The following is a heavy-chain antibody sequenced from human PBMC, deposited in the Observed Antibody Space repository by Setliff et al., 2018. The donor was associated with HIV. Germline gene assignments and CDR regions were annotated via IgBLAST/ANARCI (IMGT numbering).Heavy chain of an antibody. V-gene: IGHV4-34*01. Sequence: SETLSLTCAVYGGSLSGHYWSWIRQPPGKGLEWIGESNHVGRTNYNPSLKSRVTVSVDTSKSQFSLKLSSVTAADTAVYYCARVYDSSGYSLSIPGYWGQGTLVTVSS. CDR3: ARVYDSSGYSLSIPGY. CDR2: SNHVGRT. CDR1: GGSLSGHY. J-gene: IGHJ4*01. D-gene: IGHD3-22*01.